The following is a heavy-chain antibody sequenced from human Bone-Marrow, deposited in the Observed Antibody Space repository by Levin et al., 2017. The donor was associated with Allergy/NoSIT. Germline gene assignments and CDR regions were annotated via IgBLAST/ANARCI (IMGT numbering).Heavy chain of an antibody. CDR1: GFTFSTYS. V-gene: IGHV3-21*04. CDR3: AKAGTTVMLDYSYLDV. Sequence: GGSLRLSCAASGFTFSTYSMNWVRQAPGKGLDWVSSITSSSSYIYYADSVKGRFTISRDNAKNSLYLQMNSLRVEDTARYYCAKAGTTVMLDYSYLDVWGEGTAVTVSS. D-gene: IGHD4-17*01. J-gene: IGHJ6*03. CDR2: ITSSSSYI.